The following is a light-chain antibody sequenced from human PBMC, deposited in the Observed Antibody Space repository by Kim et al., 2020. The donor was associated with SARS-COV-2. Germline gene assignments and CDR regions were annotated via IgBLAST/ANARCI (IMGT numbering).Light chain of an antibody. J-gene: IGLJ3*02. CDR2: SDN. CDR3: QVWDSSSDHPV. CDR1: NIGSEA. V-gene: IGLV3-12*01. Sequence: ATAQMARITCGGNNIGSEAVHWNQQKPGQVPVLVIYSDNNRPSGIPERFSGSNPGNAITLTISRIEAGAETDSFCQVWDSSSDHPVFGGGTQLTVL.